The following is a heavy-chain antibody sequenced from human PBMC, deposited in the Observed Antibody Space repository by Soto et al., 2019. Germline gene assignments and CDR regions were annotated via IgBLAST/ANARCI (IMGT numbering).Heavy chain of an antibody. Sequence: PSETLSLTCTVSGGSINSGGYYWSWIRQHPGKGLEWIGYIYYSGSTYYNPSLKSRVTISVDTSKNQFSLKLSSVTAADTAVYYCARAYYYDSSGYDYWGQGTLVTVSS. CDR1: GGSINSGGYY. V-gene: IGHV4-31*03. CDR2: IYYSGST. CDR3: ARAYYYDSSGYDY. D-gene: IGHD3-22*01. J-gene: IGHJ4*02.